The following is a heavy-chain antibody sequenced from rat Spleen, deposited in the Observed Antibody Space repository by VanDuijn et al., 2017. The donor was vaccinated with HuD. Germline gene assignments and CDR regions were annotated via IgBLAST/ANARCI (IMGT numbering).Heavy chain of an antibody. V-gene: IGHV2-63*01. CDR3: TTATEGPYVLDA. D-gene: IGHD1-11*01. CDR2: IKYNGDT. Sequence: QVQLKESGPGLVQPSQTLSLTCTVSGFSLTSYDVHWVRQPPGKGLEWMGRIKYNGDTSYNSALKSRLSISRDTSKNQVFLKVNSLQTDDTGTYYCTTATEGPYVLDAWGQGASVTVSS. J-gene: IGHJ4*01. CDR1: GFSLTSYD.